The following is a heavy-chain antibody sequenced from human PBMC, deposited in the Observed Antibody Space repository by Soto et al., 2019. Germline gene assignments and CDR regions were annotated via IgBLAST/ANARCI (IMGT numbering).Heavy chain of an antibody. CDR3: AREFRRDGS. CDR1: GYTFTTYD. J-gene: IGHJ5*02. Sequence: QVQLVQSGAEVKKPGASVKVSCKASGYTFTTYDINWVRQATGQGLEWMGYMNPNSGNTGYAQNFQDRVTMTWNTSISTAYMELSSLKSEDTAIYYCAREFRRDGSWGQGTLVTVSS. CDR2: MNPNSGNT. V-gene: IGHV1-8*01. D-gene: IGHD5-12*01.